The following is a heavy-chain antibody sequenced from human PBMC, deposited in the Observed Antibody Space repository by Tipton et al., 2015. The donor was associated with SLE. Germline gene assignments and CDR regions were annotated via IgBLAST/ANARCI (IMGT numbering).Heavy chain of an antibody. J-gene: IGHJ3*02. CDR2: IYYSGST. CDR3: TTDRGDSLAFDI. V-gene: IGHV4-59*01. Sequence: TLSLTCTVSGGSISSYYWSWIRQPPGKGLEWIGYIYYSGSTNYNPSLKSRVTISVDTSKNQFSLKLSSVTAADTAVYYCTTDRGDSLAFDIWGQGTMVTVSS. D-gene: IGHD2-21*02. CDR1: GGSISSYY.